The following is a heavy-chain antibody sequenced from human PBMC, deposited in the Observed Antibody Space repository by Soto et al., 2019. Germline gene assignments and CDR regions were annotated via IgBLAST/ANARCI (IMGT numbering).Heavy chain of an antibody. D-gene: IGHD4-17*01. V-gene: IGHV3-73*01. Sequence: YAASVKGRFTISRDDSKNTTYLQMNSLKTEDTAVYYCTRNGDYVWGMDVWGQGTTVTVYS. CDR3: TRNGDYVWGMDV. J-gene: IGHJ6*02.